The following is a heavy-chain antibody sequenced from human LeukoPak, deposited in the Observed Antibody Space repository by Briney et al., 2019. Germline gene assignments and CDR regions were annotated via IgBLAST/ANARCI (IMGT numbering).Heavy chain of an antibody. V-gene: IGHV1-2*02. Sequence: ASVKVSCKASGYTFTGYYMHWVRQAPGQGLEWMGWINPNSGGTNYAQKFQGRGTMTRDTSISTAYMELSRLRSDDTAVYYCARVPIFGVVTPYYYYYYMDVWGKGTTVTVSS. D-gene: IGHD3-3*01. CDR2: INPNSGGT. CDR3: ARVPIFGVVTPYYYYYYMDV. J-gene: IGHJ6*03. CDR1: GYTFTGYY.